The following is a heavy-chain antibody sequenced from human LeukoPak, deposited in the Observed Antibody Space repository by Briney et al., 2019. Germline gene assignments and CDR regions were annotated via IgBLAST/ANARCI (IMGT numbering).Heavy chain of an antibody. D-gene: IGHD3-10*01. CDR2: IGSSSSTI. J-gene: IGHJ5*02. V-gene: IGHV3-48*01. CDR3: ARDAQDGEFDP. CDR1: GFTFSSYS. Sequence: GGSLRLSCAASGFTFSSYSMNWVRQAPGKGLEWVSYIGSSSSTIYYADSVKGRFTISRDNAKNPLYLQMNSLRAEDTAVYYCARDAQDGEFDPWGQGTLVTVSS.